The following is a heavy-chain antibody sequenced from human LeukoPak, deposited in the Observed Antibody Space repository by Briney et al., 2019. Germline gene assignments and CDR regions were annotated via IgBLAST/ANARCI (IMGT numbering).Heavy chain of an antibody. CDR2: IIPIFGTA. V-gene: IGHV1-69*01. Sequence: SVKVSCKASGGTFSSYAISWVRQAPGQGLEWMGGIIPIFGTANYAQKFQGRVTITADEFTSTAYMELSSLRSEDTAVYYCASGSSGGVATMYWGQGTLVTVSS. D-gene: IGHD5-12*01. J-gene: IGHJ4*02. CDR1: GGTFSSYA. CDR3: ASGSSGGVATMY.